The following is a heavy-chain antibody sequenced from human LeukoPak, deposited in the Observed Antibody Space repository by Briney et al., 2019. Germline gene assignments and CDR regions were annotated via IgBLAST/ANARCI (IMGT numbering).Heavy chain of an antibody. Sequence: ASVKVSCKASGYTFTSYGISWVRQAPGQGLEWMGWISAYNGNTNYAQKLQGRVTMTTGTSTSTAYMELRSLRSDDTAVYYCARASYIVVVPAASRDYYYYYMDVWGKGTTVTVSS. D-gene: IGHD2-2*01. CDR3: ARASYIVVVPAASRDYYYYYMDV. V-gene: IGHV1-18*01. CDR2: ISAYNGNT. CDR1: GYTFTSYG. J-gene: IGHJ6*03.